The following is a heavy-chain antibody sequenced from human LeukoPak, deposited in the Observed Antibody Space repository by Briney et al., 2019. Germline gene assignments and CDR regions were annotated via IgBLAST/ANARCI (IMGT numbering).Heavy chain of an antibody. CDR1: GGTFSSYA. V-gene: IGHV1-69*05. Sequence: SVKVSCKASGGTFSSYAISWVRQAPGQGFEWMGRIIPIFGTANYAQKFQGRVTITTDESTSTAYMELSSLRSEDTAVYYCARESPPPMTTVTNYFDYWGQGTLVTVSS. CDR3: ARESPPPMTTVTNYFDY. D-gene: IGHD4-17*01. J-gene: IGHJ4*02. CDR2: IIPIFGTA.